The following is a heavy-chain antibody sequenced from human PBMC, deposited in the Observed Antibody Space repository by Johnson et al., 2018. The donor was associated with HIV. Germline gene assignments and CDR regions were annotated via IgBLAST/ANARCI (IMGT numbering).Heavy chain of an antibody. CDR3: AIDTVRGELELPDGFDI. Sequence: QVQLVESGGGLVKPGGSLRLSCAASGFTFSDYYLSWIRQAPGKGLEWVSYISSSGSTIYYADSVKGRFTISRDNAKNSLYLQMNSLRAEDTAVYYCAIDTVRGELELPDGFDIWGQGTMVTVSS. V-gene: IGHV3-11*01. CDR1: GFTFSDYY. D-gene: IGHD1-7*01. CDR2: ISSSGSTI. J-gene: IGHJ3*02.